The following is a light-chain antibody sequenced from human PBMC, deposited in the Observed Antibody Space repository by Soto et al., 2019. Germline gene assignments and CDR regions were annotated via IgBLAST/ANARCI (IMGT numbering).Light chain of an antibody. J-gene: IGKJ1*01. V-gene: IGKV3-15*01. CDR2: GAS. Sequence: IVCTQSASTVSVSPGERATLSCRASQSVSSNLAWYQQKPGQAPRLLIYGASTRATGIPARFSGSGSGTEFTLTISSLQSEDFAVYYCQQYNNWPSWTFGQGTKVDI. CDR3: QQYNNWPSWT. CDR1: QSVSSN.